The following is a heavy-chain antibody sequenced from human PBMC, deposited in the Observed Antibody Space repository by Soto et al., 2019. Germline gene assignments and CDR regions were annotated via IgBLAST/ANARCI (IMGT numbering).Heavy chain of an antibody. V-gene: IGHV3-30-3*01. D-gene: IGHD6-13*01. CDR1: GFTFSSYA. J-gene: IGHJ5*02. Sequence: GGSLRLSCAASGFTFSSYAMHWVRQAPGKGLEWVAVISYDGSNKYYADSVKGRFTISRDNSKNTLYLQMNSLRAEDTAVYYCASHPKGFYGTAAATLGNWFDPWGQGNLVTVSS. CDR3: ASHPKGFYGTAAATLGNWFDP. CDR2: ISYDGSNK.